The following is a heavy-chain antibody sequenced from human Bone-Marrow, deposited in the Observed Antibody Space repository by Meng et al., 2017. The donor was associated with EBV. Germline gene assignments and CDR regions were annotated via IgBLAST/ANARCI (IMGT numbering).Heavy chain of an antibody. CDR2: IYYSGST. CDR3: AREDGSGSTFDY. CDR1: GGSISSSRYY. J-gene: IGHJ4*02. Sequence: QLQLQESGPGLVKPSKTLSLTSAGSGGSISSSRYYWGWIRQPPGKGLEWIGSIYYSGSTYYNPSLKSRVTISVDTSKNQFSLKLSSVTATDTAVYYCAREDGSGSTFDYWGQGTLVTVSS. V-gene: IGHV4-39*02. D-gene: IGHD3-10*01.